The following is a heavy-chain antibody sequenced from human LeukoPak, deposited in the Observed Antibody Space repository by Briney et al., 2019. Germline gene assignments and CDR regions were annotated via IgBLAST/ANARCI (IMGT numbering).Heavy chain of an antibody. J-gene: IGHJ4*02. CDR3: ARGRGYSYGRGRGYYFDY. D-gene: IGHD5-18*01. CDR1: GYTFTSYD. CDR2: MNPNSGNT. V-gene: IGHV1-8*01. Sequence: GASVKVSCKASGYTFTSYDINWVRQATGQGLEWMGWMNPNSGNTGYAQKFQGRVTMTRNTSISTAYMELSSLRSEDTAVYYCARGRGYSYGRGRGYYFDYWGQGTLVTVSS.